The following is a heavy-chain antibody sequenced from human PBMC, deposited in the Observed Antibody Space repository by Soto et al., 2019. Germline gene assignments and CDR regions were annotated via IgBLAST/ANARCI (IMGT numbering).Heavy chain of an antibody. D-gene: IGHD2-21*02. CDR2: VNPYGAST. Sequence: QVQVVQSGAEVKEPGASVKVSCKASGYSSSNYYTHWVRQAPGQGLEWMGIVNPYGASTNYAQSFQGRVTLTRDTSTNTDYMELSRLTSDDTAVYYCASVTTIWSNWGQGTLVTVSS. CDR3: ASVTTIWSN. J-gene: IGHJ4*02. V-gene: IGHV1-46*01. CDR1: GYSSSNYY.